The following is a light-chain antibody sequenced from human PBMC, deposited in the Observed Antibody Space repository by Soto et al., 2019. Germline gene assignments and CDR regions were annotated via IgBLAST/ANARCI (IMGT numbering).Light chain of an antibody. CDR1: SSDVGGYSY. Sequence: QSALTQPRSVSGSPGQSVTISCTGISSDVGGYSYVSWYQQHPGKVPKLIIYDVSTRPSGVPDRFSGSTSDNTASLTISGLQTEDEADYYCCSYAGSYTLIFGGGTKLTVL. CDR3: CSYAGSYTLI. V-gene: IGLV2-11*01. CDR2: DVS. J-gene: IGLJ2*01.